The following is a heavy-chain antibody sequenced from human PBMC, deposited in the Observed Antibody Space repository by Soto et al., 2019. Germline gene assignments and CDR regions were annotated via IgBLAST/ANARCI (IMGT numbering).Heavy chain of an antibody. CDR3: ARDVSGGGYDVDLLRSNYYYYYGMDV. Sequence: GGSLRLSCAASGFTFSSYAMHWVRQAPGKGLEWVAVISYDGSNKYYADSVEGRFTISRDNSKNTLYLQMNSLRAEDTAVYYCARDVSGGGYDVDLLRSNYYYYYGMDVWGQGTTVTVSS. D-gene: IGHD5-12*01. CDR2: ISYDGSNK. CDR1: GFTFSSYA. J-gene: IGHJ6*02. V-gene: IGHV3-30-3*01.